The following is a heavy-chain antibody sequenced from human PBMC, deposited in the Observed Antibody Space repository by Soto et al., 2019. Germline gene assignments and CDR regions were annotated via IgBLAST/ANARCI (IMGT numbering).Heavy chain of an antibody. Sequence: GWSLSLSCASYVFTFINYWVSWVRQAPGKGLEWVANIKQGGTENYYVDSVKGRFTISRDNDKNSMYLQMNSLRAEDTSVYYCARGIIIGTAYYWGQGTPVTVSS. CDR1: VFTFINYW. J-gene: IGHJ4*02. D-gene: IGHD1-7*01. V-gene: IGHV3-7*01. CDR3: ARGIIIGTAYY. CDR2: IKQGGTEN.